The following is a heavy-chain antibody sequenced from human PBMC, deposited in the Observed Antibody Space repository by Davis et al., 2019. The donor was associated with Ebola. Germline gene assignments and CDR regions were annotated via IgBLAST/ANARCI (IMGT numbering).Heavy chain of an antibody. J-gene: IGHJ6*02. CDR2: ISSSSSTI. D-gene: IGHD6-13*01. CDR1: GFTFSSYR. V-gene: IGHV3-48*01. CDR3: ARERETIAAADDYYYGMDV. Sequence: PGGSLRLSCAASGFTFSSYRMNWVRQAPGKGLEWVSYISSSSSTIYYADSVKGRFTISRDNAKNSLYLQMNSLRAEDTAVYYCARERETIAAADDYYYGMDVWGQGTTVTVSS.